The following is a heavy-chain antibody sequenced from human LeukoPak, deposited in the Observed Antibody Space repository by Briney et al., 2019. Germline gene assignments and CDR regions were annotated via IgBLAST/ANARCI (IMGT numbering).Heavy chain of an antibody. Sequence: ASVKVSCKASGYTFTSYNINWVRQATGQGLEWMGWMNPNSGNTGYAQKFQGRVTMTRNTSISTAYMELSSLRSEDTAVYYCARAGTLYYCYGMDVWGQGTTVTVSS. CDR2: MNPNSGNT. CDR1: GYTFTSYN. CDR3: ARAGTLYYCYGMDV. V-gene: IGHV1-8*01. D-gene: IGHD6-13*01. J-gene: IGHJ6*02.